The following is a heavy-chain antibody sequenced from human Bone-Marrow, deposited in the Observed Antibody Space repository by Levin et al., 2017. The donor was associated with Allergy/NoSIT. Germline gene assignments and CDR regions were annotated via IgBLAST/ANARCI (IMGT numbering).Heavy chain of an antibody. CDR3: ARAIRVPTGTTLWFDP. Sequence: GESLKISCKASGYTFTGYYMHWVRQAPGQGLEWMGRINPNSGGTNYAQKFQGRVTMTRDTSISTAYMELSRLRSDDTAVYYCARAIRVPTGTTLWFDPWGQGTLVTVSS. J-gene: IGHJ5*02. V-gene: IGHV1-2*06. CDR1: GYTFTGYY. CDR2: INPNSGGT. D-gene: IGHD1-1*01.